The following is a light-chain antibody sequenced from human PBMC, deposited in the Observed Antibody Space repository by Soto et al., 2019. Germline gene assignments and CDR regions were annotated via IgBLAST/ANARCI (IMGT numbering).Light chain of an antibody. V-gene: IGLV2-14*01. Sequence: QSALTQPASVSGSPGQSITISCTGTSRDVGGYNYVSWYQQHPGKAPKLMIYDVSNRPSGVSNRFSGSKSGNTASLTISGLQTEDEADYYCSSYTISSTLVVFGGGTKLTVL. J-gene: IGLJ2*01. CDR1: SRDVGGYNY. CDR3: SSYTISSTLVV. CDR2: DVS.